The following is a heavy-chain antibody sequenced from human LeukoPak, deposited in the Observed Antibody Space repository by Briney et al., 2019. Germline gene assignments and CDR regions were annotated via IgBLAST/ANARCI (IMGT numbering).Heavy chain of an antibody. CDR3: ASRYSGSYLAGQTRDY. D-gene: IGHD1-26*01. CDR2: INPNSGGT. V-gene: IGHV1-2*02. CDR1: GYTFTVYY. Sequence: ASVKVSCKASGYTFTVYYMHWVRQAPGQGLEWMGWINPNSGGTNYAQKFQGRVTMTRDTSISTAYMELSRLRSDDTAVYYCASRYSGSYLAGQTRDYWGQGTLVTVSS. J-gene: IGHJ4*02.